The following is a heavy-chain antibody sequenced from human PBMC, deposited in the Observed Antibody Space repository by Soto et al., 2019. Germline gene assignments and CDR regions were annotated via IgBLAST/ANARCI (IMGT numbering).Heavy chain of an antibody. V-gene: IGHV2-5*02. CDR2: IYWDDDK. Sequence: QITLKESGPTLVKPTQTLTLTCTFSGFSLSTSGVGVGWIRQPPGKALEWLALIYWDDDKGYSPSLKSRLTITKDTSKNQVVLTMTNMDPVDTATYYCAHIYDSSGYTPYYFDYWGQGTLVTVSS. D-gene: IGHD3-22*01. CDR3: AHIYDSSGYTPYYFDY. CDR1: GFSLSTSGVG. J-gene: IGHJ4*02.